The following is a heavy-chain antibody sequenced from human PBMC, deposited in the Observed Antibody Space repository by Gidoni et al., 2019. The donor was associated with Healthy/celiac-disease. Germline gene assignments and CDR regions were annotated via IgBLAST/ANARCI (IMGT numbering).Heavy chain of an antibody. J-gene: IGHJ5*02. D-gene: IGHD2-2*01. CDR1: GFTFDEYA. CDR2: ISWNSGSI. Sequence: EVQLVESGGGLVQPGRSLRLSCAASGFTFDEYAMHWVRQAPGKGLEWVSGISWNSGSIGYADSVKGRFTISRDNAKNSLYLQMNSLRAEDTALYYCAKAGGVLGSTSIWNWFDPWGQGTLVTVSS. V-gene: IGHV3-9*01. CDR3: AKAGGVLGSTSIWNWFDP.